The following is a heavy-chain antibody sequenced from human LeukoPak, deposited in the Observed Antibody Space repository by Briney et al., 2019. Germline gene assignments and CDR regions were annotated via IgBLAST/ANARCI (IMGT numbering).Heavy chain of an antibody. V-gene: IGHV3-23*01. J-gene: IGHJ4*02. CDR3: AKDRDIVVVAAALFDY. CDR1: GFTFSSYA. D-gene: IGHD2-2*01. CDR2: XXXSGGST. Sequence: GGSLRLSCAASGFTFSSYAMSWVRQAPGKGXXXXXXXXXSGGSTYYADSVKGRFTISRDNSKNTLYLQMNSLRAEDTAVYYCAKDRDIVVVAAALFDYWGQGTLVTVSS.